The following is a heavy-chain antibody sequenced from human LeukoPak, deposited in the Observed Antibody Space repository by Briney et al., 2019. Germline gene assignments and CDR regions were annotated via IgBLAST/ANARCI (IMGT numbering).Heavy chain of an antibody. D-gene: IGHD5-18*01. CDR1: GFTFSSYG. J-gene: IGHJ4*02. CDR3: AKDYREQLWPLGGYFDY. V-gene: IGHV3-30*18. Sequence: GGALRLSCAASGFTFSSYGMHWVRQAPGKGLEGVAVISYDGSNKYYADSVKGQFTISRDNSKNTLYLQMNRLRAEDTAVYYCAKDYREQLWPLGGYFDYWGQGTLVTVSS. CDR2: ISYDGSNK.